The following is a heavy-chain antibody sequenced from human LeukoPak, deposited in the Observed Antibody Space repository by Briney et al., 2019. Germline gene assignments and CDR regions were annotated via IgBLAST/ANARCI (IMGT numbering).Heavy chain of an antibody. CDR1: GGSISNYY. D-gene: IGHD2-15*01. J-gene: IGHJ3*02. Sequence: SETLSLTCTVSGGSISNYYWSWIRQPAGKGLEWIVRKYARGSSNYNPPVQSRVTMSVDTSKNQFSLKLRSVTAADTAVYYCARGRYCSADICTGGDSFDIRGQGTMVSVSP. CDR3: ARGRYCSADICTGGDSFDI. CDR2: KYARGSS. V-gene: IGHV4-4*07.